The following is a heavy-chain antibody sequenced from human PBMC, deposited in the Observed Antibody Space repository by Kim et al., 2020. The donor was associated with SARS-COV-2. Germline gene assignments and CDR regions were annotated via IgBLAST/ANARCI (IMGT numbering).Heavy chain of an antibody. V-gene: IGHV2-5*02. D-gene: IGHD2-15*01. Sequence: SGPTLVKPTQTLTLTCTFSEFSLSTSGVGVGWIRQPPGKALEWLALIYWDDDKRYSPSLKNRIPITKDTSKNQVVLTMTNMDPVDTATYYCAHRLGYCSGASCYSIFNWFAPWGQGILVTVSS. CDR1: EFSLSTSGVG. CDR3: AHRLGYCSGASCYSIFNWFAP. J-gene: IGHJ5*02. CDR2: IYWDDDK.